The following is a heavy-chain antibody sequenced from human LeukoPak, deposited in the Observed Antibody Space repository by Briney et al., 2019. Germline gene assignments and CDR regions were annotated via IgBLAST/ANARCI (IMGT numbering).Heavy chain of an antibody. Sequence: GASVKVSCKASGYTFTDYFIHWVRQAPGQGLGWMGWINPNSGGTNYAQKFRGWATMTRDTSISTAYLELSRLTSDDTAVYYCARGWAPRWFDPWGQGTLVTVSS. J-gene: IGHJ5*02. CDR2: INPNSGGT. CDR1: GYTFTDYF. V-gene: IGHV1-2*04. D-gene: IGHD3-16*01. CDR3: ARGWAPRWFDP.